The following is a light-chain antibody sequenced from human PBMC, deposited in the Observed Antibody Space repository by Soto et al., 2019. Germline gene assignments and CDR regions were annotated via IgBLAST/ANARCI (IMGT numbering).Light chain of an antibody. CDR2: DVN. V-gene: IGLV2-18*01. CDR1: TTDIDNYYS. J-gene: IGLJ1*01. Sequence: QSVLTQPPSVSGSPGQSVTISCTATTTDIDNYYSVSWYQQAPGTAPKLIIYDVNNRPSGAPDRFSGSTSGNTASLTISGLQAEDETDYFCRLYSRNGSFIFGPGTKVTVL. CDR3: RLYSRNGSFI.